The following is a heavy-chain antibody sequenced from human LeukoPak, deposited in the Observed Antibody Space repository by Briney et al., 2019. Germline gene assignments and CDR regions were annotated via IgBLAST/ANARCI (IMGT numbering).Heavy chain of an antibody. Sequence: PSETLSLTCSVSGGSMSSYYWSWIRQPPGKGLEWIGYISDSGSTNYNPSLKSRVTISVDTSKNQFSLKLSSVTAADTAVYYCAREGGYGAFDYWGHGTLVTVSS. CDR2: ISDSGST. V-gene: IGHV4-59*01. D-gene: IGHD4-17*01. CDR3: AREGGYGAFDY. CDR1: GGSMSSYY. J-gene: IGHJ4*01.